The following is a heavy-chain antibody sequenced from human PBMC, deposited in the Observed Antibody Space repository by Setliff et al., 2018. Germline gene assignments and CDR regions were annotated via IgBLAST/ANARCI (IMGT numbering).Heavy chain of an antibody. V-gene: IGHV5-51*01. J-gene: IGHJ1*01. D-gene: IGHD4-17*01. CDR3: ARRAVTAEYFQH. Sequence: GASLKISCKGSGYSFSNFWIGWVRQMPGRGLEWMGIIYPGDSDARYSPSFQGQVTISADKSISTAYLQLSSLKASDTAIYYCARRAVTAEYFQHWGHGTLVTVSS. CDR2: IYPGDSDA. CDR1: GYSFSNFW.